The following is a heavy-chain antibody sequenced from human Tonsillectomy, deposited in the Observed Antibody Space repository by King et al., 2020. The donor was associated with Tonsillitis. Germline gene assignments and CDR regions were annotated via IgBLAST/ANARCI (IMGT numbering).Heavy chain of an antibody. J-gene: IGHJ3*02. D-gene: IGHD3-3*01. CDR3: ARYLPYYEFWSGYPHDAFDI. Sequence: QLQESGTGLVKPSETLSLTCTVSGGSISSSSYYWGWIRQPPGKGLEWIGSIYYSGSTYYNPSLKSRVTISVDTSKNQFSLKLSSVTAADTAVYYCARYLPYYEFWSGYPHDAFDIWGQGTMVTVSS. CDR2: IYYSGST. V-gene: IGHV4-39*07. CDR1: GGSISSSSYY.